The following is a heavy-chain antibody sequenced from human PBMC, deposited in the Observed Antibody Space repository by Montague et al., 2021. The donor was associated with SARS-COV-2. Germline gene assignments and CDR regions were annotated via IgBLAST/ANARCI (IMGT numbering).Heavy chain of an antibody. CDR1: GDSISTHY. J-gene: IGHJ6*02. CDR2: VYYSGSS. CDR3: VRAYRRDPGTPHRYYYKGMDP. D-gene: IGHD2-21*01. V-gene: IGHV4-59*08. Sequence: SETLSLTCTVSGDSISTHYWAWIRQPPGKGLEWIGYVYYSGSSSYNSSLQSRVTISVDTSKNQVSLNLRSVTAADTAVYFCVRAYRRDPGTPHRYYYKGMDPWGQGTTVTVSS.